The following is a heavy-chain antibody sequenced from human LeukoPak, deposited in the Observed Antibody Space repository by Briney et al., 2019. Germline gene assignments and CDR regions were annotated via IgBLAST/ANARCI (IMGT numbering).Heavy chain of an antibody. CDR2: ITGSDDNA. CDR1: GFTFSSYA. D-gene: IGHD4-17*01. Sequence: GGSLRLSCAASGFTFSSYAMGWVRQAPGKGLEWVSGITGSDDNAYYADSVKGRFTISRDKSKNMLLLQMNSLTAEDTAIYYCAKDGSYGDFDFWGQGTLVTVSP. CDR3: AKDGSYGDFDF. V-gene: IGHV3-23*01. J-gene: IGHJ4*02.